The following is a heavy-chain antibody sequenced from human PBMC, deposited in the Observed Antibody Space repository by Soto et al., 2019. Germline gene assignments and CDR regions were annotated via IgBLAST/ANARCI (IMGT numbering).Heavy chain of an antibody. CDR3: ATVATGSYDWFDP. J-gene: IGHJ5*02. CDR1: GYTFTSYD. Sequence: ASVKVSCKTSGYTFTSYDINWVRQASGQGLEWMGWMNPNSGNTGYAQKFQGRVSMTRQTSISTAYMELNSLTAEDTAVYYCATVATGSYDWFDPWGQGTLVTVSS. D-gene: IGHD1-26*01. CDR2: MNPNSGNT. V-gene: IGHV1-8*01.